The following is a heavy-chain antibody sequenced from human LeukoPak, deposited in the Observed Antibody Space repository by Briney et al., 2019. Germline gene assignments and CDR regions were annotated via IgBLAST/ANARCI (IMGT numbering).Heavy chain of an antibody. CDR3: ARYPMVVAATGALYYYMDV. Sequence: SETLSLTCAVYGGSFSGYYWGWIRQPPGKGLEWIGSIYYSGSTYYNPSLKSRVTISVDTSKNQFSLKLSSVTAADTAVYYCARYPMVVAATGALYYYMDVWGKGTTVTVSS. V-gene: IGHV4-34*01. CDR1: GGSFSGYY. D-gene: IGHD2-15*01. J-gene: IGHJ6*03. CDR2: IYYSGST.